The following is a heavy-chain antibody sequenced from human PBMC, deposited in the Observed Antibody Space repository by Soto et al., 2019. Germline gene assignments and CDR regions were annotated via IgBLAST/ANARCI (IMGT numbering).Heavy chain of an antibody. D-gene: IGHD2-2*01. J-gene: IGHJ5*02. CDR2: ISYSGNS. CDR1: GDSISSGCYS. V-gene: IGHV4-39*01. Sequence: SETLSLTCTVSGDSISSGCYSWCWIRHPPGKGLEWIATISYSGNSYYSPYIKSRVIISVNTSKNQFSLELYSVTATDTAVYFCASRGARIREVGVSTGFDPWGQGTLVIVSS. CDR3: ASRGARIREVGVSTGFDP.